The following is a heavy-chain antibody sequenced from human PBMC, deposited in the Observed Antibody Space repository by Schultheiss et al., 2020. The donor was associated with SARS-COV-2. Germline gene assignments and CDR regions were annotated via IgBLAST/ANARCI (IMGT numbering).Heavy chain of an antibody. V-gene: IGHV3-33*01. CDR1: GFTFSRYG. CDR2: IWNDGSNK. J-gene: IGHJ4*02. D-gene: IGHD1-1*01. Sequence: GGSLRLSCAASGFTFSRYGMHWVRQAPGKGLEWVTCIWNDGSNKFYADSVKGRFTISRDNSKNTLYLQMNSLRAEDTAVYYCAREEWNDAGVPGYWGQGTLVTVSS. CDR3: AREEWNDAGVPGY.